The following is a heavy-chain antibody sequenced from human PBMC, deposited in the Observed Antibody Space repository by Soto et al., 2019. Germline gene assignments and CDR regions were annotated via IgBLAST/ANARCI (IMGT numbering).Heavy chain of an antibody. Sequence: PSETLSLTCAVSGYSISSGYYWGWIRQPPGKGLEWIGSIYHSGSTYYNPSLKSRVTISVDTSKNHFSLKLSSVTAADTAVYYCAREGGLRYFDWSSNYFDYWGQGTPVTVSS. D-gene: IGHD3-9*01. CDR3: AREGGLRYFDWSSNYFDY. CDR1: GYSISSGYY. CDR2: IYHSGST. J-gene: IGHJ4*02. V-gene: IGHV4-38-2*02.